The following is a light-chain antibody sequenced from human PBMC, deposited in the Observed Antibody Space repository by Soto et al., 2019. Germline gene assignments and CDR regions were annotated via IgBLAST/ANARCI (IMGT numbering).Light chain of an antibody. V-gene: IGKV3-20*01. CDR2: GAS. CDR1: QSVSSRY. CDR3: QQYGSSPGWT. J-gene: IGKJ1*01. Sequence: EMVWTQSPGTLSLSRGDRATLSCRASQSVSSRYLAWYQQKPGQAPRLLIYGASSRATGIPDRFSGSGSGTDFTLTISRLEPEDFAVYYCQQYGSSPGWTFGQGTKVEIK.